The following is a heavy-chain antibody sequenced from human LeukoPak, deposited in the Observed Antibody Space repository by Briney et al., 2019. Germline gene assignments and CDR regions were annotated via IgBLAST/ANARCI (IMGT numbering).Heavy chain of an antibody. CDR3: ARDYPEDCSGSSCPSPFDY. J-gene: IGHJ4*02. V-gene: IGHV3-21*01. D-gene: IGHD2-15*01. CDR1: GFTFSSYD. Sequence: GGSLRLSCAASGFTFSSYDMSWVRQAPGKGLEWVSSVSTFRSSIYYADSVRGRFTISRDNAKNSLYLQMNSLRAEDTAVYYCARDYPEDCSGSSCPSPFDYWGQGALVTVSS. CDR2: VSTFRSSI.